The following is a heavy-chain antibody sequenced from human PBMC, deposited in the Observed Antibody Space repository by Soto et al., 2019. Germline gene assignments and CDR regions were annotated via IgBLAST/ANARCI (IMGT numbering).Heavy chain of an antibody. CDR2: IYYSGST. Sequence: SETLSLTCTVSGGSISSSSYYWGWIRQPPGKGLEWIGSIYYSGSTYYNPSLKSRVTISVDTSKNQFSLKLSSVTAADTAVYYCARGGGYSGYDRLGRYYYYGMDVWGQGTTVTVSS. V-gene: IGHV4-39*07. J-gene: IGHJ6*02. CDR1: GGSISSSSYY. D-gene: IGHD5-12*01. CDR3: ARGGGYSGYDRLGRYYYYGMDV.